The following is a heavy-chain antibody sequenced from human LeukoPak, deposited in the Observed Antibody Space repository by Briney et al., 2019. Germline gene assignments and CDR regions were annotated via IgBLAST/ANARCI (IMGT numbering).Heavy chain of an antibody. D-gene: IGHD5-18*01. CDR1: GGSISSYY. V-gene: IGHV4-59*01. Sequence: SETXSLTCTVSGGSISSYYWSWIRQPPGKGLEWIGYIYYSGSTNYNPSLKSRVTISVDTSKNQFSLKLSSVTAADTAVYYCARVDTAMSFDYWGQGTLVTVSS. CDR2: IYYSGST. CDR3: ARVDTAMSFDY. J-gene: IGHJ4*02.